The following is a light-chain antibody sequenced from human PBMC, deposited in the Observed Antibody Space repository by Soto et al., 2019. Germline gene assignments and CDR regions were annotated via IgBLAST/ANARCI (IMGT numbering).Light chain of an antibody. V-gene: IGKV1-5*01. J-gene: IGKJ1*01. CDR2: DAS. Sequence: DIQMTQSPSTLSASVGDRVTITCRASQSISSWLAWYQQKPGKAPKLLIYDASSLESGVPSRFSGSGSGTEFALTISSLQPDDFATYYFQHYNSYPWTFGQGTKVEIQ. CDR1: QSISSW. CDR3: QHYNSYPWT.